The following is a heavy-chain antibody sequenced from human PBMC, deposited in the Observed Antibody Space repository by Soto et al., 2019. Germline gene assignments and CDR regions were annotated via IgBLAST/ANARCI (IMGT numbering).Heavy chain of an antibody. D-gene: IGHD6-13*01. J-gene: IGHJ4*02. CDR2: ISYDENNK. CDR1: GFIFSGYG. CDR3: AKDHQQQLVHYFDY. V-gene: IGHV3-30*18. Sequence: GGSLRLSCAASGFIFSGYGMHWVRQAPGKGLEWVAIISYDENNKYYADSVKGRFTISRDNSKNTLYLQMNSLRAEDTAVYYCAKDHQQQLVHYFDYWGQGTLVTVSS.